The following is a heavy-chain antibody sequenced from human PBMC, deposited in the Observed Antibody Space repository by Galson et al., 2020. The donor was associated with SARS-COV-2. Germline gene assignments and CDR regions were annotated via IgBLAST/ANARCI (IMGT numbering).Heavy chain of an antibody. J-gene: IGHJ4*02. CDR1: GFTFDDYA. CDR2: VAWNSASV. Sequence: SLKISCAASGFTFDDYAMHWVRLAPGKGLEWVSSVAWNSASVGYADSVKGRFTISRDNARNSLYLQMNSLRVDDTAVYHCAKGVFGEAILDYWGPGVLVTVSS. D-gene: IGHD3-10*02. V-gene: IGHV3-9*01. CDR3: AKGVFGEAILDY.